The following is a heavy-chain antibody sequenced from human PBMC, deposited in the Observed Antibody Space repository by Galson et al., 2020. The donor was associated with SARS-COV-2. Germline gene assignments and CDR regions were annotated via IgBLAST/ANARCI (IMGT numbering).Heavy chain of an antibody. J-gene: IGHJ6*02. D-gene: IGHD2-2*01. V-gene: IGHV3-30-3*01. CDR3: ARDLLVVVPAAARRHYYGMDV. Sequence: TGGSLRLSCAASGFTFSSYAMHWVRQAPGKGLEWVAVISYDGSNKYYADSVKGRFTISRDNSKNTLYLQMNSLRAEDTAVYYCARDLLVVVPAAARRHYYGMDVWGQGTTVTVSS. CDR1: GFTFSSYA. CDR2: ISYDGSNK.